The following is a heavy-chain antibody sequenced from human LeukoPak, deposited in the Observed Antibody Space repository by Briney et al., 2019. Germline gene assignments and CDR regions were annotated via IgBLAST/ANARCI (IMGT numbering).Heavy chain of an antibody. D-gene: IGHD5-18*01. V-gene: IGHV1-69*13. CDR3: ARVAAMVNTLYYMDV. Sequence: GASVKVSCKASGGTFSSYAISWVRQAPGQGLEWMGGIIPIFGTANYAQKFQGRVTITADESTSTAYMELSSLRSEDTAVYYCARVAAMVNTLYYMDVWGKGTTVTVSS. J-gene: IGHJ6*03. CDR2: IIPIFGTA. CDR1: GGTFSSYA.